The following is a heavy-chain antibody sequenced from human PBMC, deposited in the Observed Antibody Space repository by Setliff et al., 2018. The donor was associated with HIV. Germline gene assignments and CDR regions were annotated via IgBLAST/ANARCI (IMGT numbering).Heavy chain of an antibody. D-gene: IGHD3-22*01. J-gene: IGHJ3*02. Sequence: SETLSLTCAVYGGSFSGYYWSWIRQPPGKGLEWIGEINHSGSTNYNPSLKSRVTISVDTSKNQFSLKLSYVTAADTAVYYCARRGGYTYYYDSSGYHRGPNDAFDIWGQGTMVTVSS. V-gene: IGHV4-34*01. CDR1: GGSFSGYY. CDR3: ARRGGYTYYYDSSGYHRGPNDAFDI. CDR2: INHSGST.